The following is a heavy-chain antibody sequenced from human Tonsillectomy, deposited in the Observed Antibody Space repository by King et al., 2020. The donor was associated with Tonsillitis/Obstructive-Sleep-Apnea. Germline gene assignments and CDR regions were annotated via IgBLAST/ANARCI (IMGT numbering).Heavy chain of an antibody. J-gene: IGHJ6*03. D-gene: IGHD6-13*01. CDR2: LSNIGGST. CDR1: GFTFSSYA. CDR3: AKGGAYTSSWEDEYYYMDV. Sequence: VQLVESGGGLVQPGGSLRLSCAASGFTFSSYAMSWVRQAPGKGLEWVSSLSNIGGSTYYADSVKGRFTISRDNSKNTLYLQMNSLRAEDTAVYYCAKGGAYTSSWEDEYYYMDVWGKGTTVTASS. V-gene: IGHV3-23*04.